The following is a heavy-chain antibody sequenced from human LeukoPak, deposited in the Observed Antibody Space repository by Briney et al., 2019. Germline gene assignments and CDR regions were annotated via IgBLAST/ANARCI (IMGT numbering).Heavy chain of an antibody. J-gene: IGHJ4*02. CDR3: AKTSRVNSAYDSPFDY. CDR2: IGGSGTFT. D-gene: IGHD5-12*01. Sequence: GGSLRLSCSASGFSFSSYAMSWVRQAPGKGLEWVSSIGGSGTFTYYADSVEGRFTISRDNSKNTLYLQMNSLRAEDTAIYYCAKTSRVNSAYDSPFDYWGQGTLVTVSS. V-gene: IGHV3-23*01. CDR1: GFSFSSYA.